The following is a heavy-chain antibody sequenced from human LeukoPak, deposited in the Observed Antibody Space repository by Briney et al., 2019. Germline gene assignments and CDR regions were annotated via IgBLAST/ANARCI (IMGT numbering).Heavy chain of an antibody. V-gene: IGHV3-30-3*01. CDR2: ISYDGSNK. CDR1: GFTFSSYA. D-gene: IGHD2-8*02. CDR3: ARDYWPGAFDI. Sequence: GGSLRLSCAASGFTFSSYAMHWVRQAPGKGLEWVAVISYDGSNKYYADSVKGRSTISRDNSKNTLYLQTNSLRAEDTAVYYCARDYWPGAFDIWGQGTMVTVSS. J-gene: IGHJ3*02.